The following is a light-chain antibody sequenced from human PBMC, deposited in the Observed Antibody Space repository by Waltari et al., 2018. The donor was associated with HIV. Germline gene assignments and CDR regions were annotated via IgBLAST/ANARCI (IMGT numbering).Light chain of an antibody. J-gene: IGLJ3*02. Sequence: QSVLTPPPSASATPGQRVTISCSGSSSNIGSNTVNWYQQLPGTAPKLLIYSNNQRPSGVPDRFSGSKSGTSASLAISGLQSEDEADYYCAAWDDSLNGWVFGGGTKLTVL. CDR2: SNN. V-gene: IGLV1-44*01. CDR1: SSNIGSNT. CDR3: AAWDDSLNGWV.